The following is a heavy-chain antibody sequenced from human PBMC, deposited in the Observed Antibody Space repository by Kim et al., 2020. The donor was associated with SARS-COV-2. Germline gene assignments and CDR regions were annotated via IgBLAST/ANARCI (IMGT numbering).Heavy chain of an antibody. CDR1: GYTFTGYY. CDR3: ARGSMVRGVITVYFDY. D-gene: IGHD3-10*01. CDR2: INPNSGGT. Sequence: ASVKVSCKASGYTFTGYYMHWVRQAPGQGLEWMGWINPNSGGTNYAQKFQGRVTMTRDTSISTAYMELSRLRSDDTAVYYCARGSMVRGVITVYFDYWGQGTLVTVSS. V-gene: IGHV1-2*02. J-gene: IGHJ4*02.